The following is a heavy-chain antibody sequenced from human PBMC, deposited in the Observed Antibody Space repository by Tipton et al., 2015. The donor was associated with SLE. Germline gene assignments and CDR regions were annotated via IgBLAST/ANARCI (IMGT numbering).Heavy chain of an antibody. CDR1: GGSISSGSYF. CDR3: ARDDCSGGSCHGDY. Sequence: TLSLTCTVSGGSISSGSYFWGWIRQPPGKGLEWIGSIYYSGSTYYNPSLKSRVTISVDTSKNQFSLKLSSGTAADTAVYYCARDDCSGGSCHGDYWGQGTLVTVSS. J-gene: IGHJ4*02. V-gene: IGHV4-39*07. CDR2: IYYSGST. D-gene: IGHD2-15*01.